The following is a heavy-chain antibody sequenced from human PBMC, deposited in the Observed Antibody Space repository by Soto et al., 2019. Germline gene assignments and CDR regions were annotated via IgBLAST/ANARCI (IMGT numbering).Heavy chain of an antibody. CDR2: IWYDGSNK. D-gene: IGHD1-20*01. Sequence: GGSLRLSCAASGFTFSSYGMHWVRQAPGKGLEWVAVIWYDGSNKYYADSVKGRFTISRDNSKNTLYLQMNSLRAEDTAVYYCARGPQYKYYYYYYGMDVWGQGTTVTVSS. CDR3: ARGPQYKYYYYYYGMDV. J-gene: IGHJ6*02. V-gene: IGHV3-33*01. CDR1: GFTFSSYG.